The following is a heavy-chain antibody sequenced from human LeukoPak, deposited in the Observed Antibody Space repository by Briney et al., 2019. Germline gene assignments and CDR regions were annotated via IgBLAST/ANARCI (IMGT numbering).Heavy chain of an antibody. Sequence: GGSLRLSCAASGFTFSSYAMHWVRQAPGKGLEWVAVISYDGSNKYYADSVKGRFTISRDNSKNTLYLQMNSLRAEDTAVYYCAKEGSTADHFDYWGQGTLVTVSS. J-gene: IGHJ4*02. D-gene: IGHD2-2*01. V-gene: IGHV3-30*04. CDR2: ISYDGSNK. CDR3: AKEGSTADHFDY. CDR1: GFTFSSYA.